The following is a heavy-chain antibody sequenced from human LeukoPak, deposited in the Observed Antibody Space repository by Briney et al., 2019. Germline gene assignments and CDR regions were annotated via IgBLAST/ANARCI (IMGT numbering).Heavy chain of an antibody. J-gene: IGHJ4*02. CDR1: GYTFSIYG. CDR3: ARDLERYYDLEGRSGY. V-gene: IGHV1-18*01. D-gene: IGHD3-3*01. Sequence: VASVKVSCKTSGYTFSIYGIAWVRQAPGQGLEWMGYISTYSGNTSYAQKFQGRVTMTTDTLATTAYMELRSLRSDDTAVYYCARDLERYYDLEGRSGYWGQGTLVTVSS. CDR2: ISTYSGNT.